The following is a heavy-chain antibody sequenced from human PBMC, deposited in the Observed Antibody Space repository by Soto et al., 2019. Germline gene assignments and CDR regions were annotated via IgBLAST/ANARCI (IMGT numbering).Heavy chain of an antibody. CDR1: GFTFSSYA. CDR3: AKDLNTYYYGSGSYYPGDY. V-gene: IGHV3-23*01. CDR2: ISGSGGST. J-gene: IGHJ4*02. D-gene: IGHD3-10*01. Sequence: GGSLRLSCAASGFTFSSYAMSWVRQAPGKGLEWVSAISGSGGSTYYADSVKGRFTISRDNSKNTLYLQMNNLRAEDTAVYYCAKDLNTYYYGSGSYYPGDYWGQGTLVTVSS.